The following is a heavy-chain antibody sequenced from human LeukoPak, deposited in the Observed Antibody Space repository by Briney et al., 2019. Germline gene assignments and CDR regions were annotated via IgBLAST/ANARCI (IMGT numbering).Heavy chain of an antibody. V-gene: IGHV3-9*01. J-gene: IGHJ4*02. CDR3: AKDTITGWYDPQFDY. D-gene: IGHD6-19*01. Sequence: GRSLRLSCAASRFTFDDYAMHGVRQAPGRGVEWVSGISWTSGSIGYPASVKGRLPTSRNNAKNSLFLQMNSLRAEDTALYYCAKDTITGWYDPQFDYWGQGTLVTVSS. CDR2: ISWTSGSI. CDR1: RFTFDDYA.